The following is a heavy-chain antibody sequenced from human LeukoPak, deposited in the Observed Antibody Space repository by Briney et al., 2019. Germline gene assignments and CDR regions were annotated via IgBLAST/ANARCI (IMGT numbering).Heavy chain of an antibody. CDR2: MNQDGSAI. Sequence: GGSLRLSCAASGFTFSRHWMSWVRQTPGKGLERVAHMNQDGSAIYYVDSVEGRFTISRDNAKNSLCLQMTGLTVADTAVYYCARTVPGYPDDYFDYWGQGTLVTVSS. J-gene: IGHJ4*02. V-gene: IGHV3-7*01. D-gene: IGHD6-19*01. CDR3: ARTVPGYPDDYFDY. CDR1: GFTFSRHW.